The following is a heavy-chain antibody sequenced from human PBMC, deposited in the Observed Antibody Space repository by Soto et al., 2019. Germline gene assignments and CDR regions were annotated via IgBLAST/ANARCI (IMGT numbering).Heavy chain of an antibody. V-gene: IGHV3-9*01. CDR1: GFTFDDYG. CDR2: ISWNSGRI. Sequence: GGSLRLSCAASGFTFDDYGLHWVRQVPGKGLEWVSGISWNSGRIAYAGFVQGRFTISRDNTKNSLHLEMHSLRTEDTALYYCAKEIDRLCSGGSCSAEYLHHWGPGTLVTVSS. CDR3: AKEIDRLCSGGSCSAEYLHH. J-gene: IGHJ1*01. D-gene: IGHD2-15*01.